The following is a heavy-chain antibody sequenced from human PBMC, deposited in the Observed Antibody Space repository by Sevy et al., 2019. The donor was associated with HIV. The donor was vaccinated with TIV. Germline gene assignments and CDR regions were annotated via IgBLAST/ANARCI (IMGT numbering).Heavy chain of an antibody. D-gene: IGHD2-21*02. Sequence: GGSLRLSCAASGFSVSDNDMNWVRQAPGKGLEWVSLMYHGGSILYADSVRGRFITYSDKSKNTLYLQLKSLRGEETAVYYCARFSGLLRDFWGQGTLVTVSS. CDR3: ARFSGLLRDF. J-gene: IGHJ4*02. CDR2: MYHGGSI. CDR1: GFSVSDND. V-gene: IGHV3-66*01.